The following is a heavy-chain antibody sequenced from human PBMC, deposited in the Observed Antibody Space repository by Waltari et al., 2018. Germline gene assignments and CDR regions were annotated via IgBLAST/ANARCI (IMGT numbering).Heavy chain of an antibody. D-gene: IGHD6-6*01. CDR2: IWYDGSNK. CDR1: GFPLSSYG. J-gene: IGHJ6*02. Sequence: QVQLVESGGGVVQPGRSLRLSCASAGFPLSSYGMHWVRQAPGKGLEWVAVIWYDGSNKYYADSVKGRFTISRDNSKNTLYLQMNSLRAEDTAVYYCARDLVPGQLVQRVAYYYYYGMDVWGQGP. V-gene: IGHV3-33*01. CDR3: ARDLVPGQLVQRVAYYYYYGMDV.